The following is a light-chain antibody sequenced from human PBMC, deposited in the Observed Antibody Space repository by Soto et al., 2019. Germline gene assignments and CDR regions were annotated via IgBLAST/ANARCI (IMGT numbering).Light chain of an antibody. CDR2: DAS. V-gene: IGKV3-11*01. Sequence: EIALTQSAATLSLSPGGGATIXCKASHIVSSYLSWYQQKPGQAPRLLISDASIRATGIPDRFSGSGSGTDFTLTISRLEPEEFAVYYCQQRSNWPPITFGQGTRLEI. CDR3: QQRSNWPPIT. J-gene: IGKJ5*01. CDR1: HIVSSY.